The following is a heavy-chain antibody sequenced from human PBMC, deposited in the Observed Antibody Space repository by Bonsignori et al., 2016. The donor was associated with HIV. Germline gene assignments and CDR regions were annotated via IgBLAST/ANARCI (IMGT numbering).Heavy chain of an antibody. J-gene: IGHJ6*02. CDR3: ARDKSYALDV. Sequence: EMQLVESGGGLVQPGGSLRLSCAASGVTFSNNWMHWARQAPGKGLVWVSYINSDGSTTTYADSVKGRFTISRDNAKNTVYLHMNSLRAEDTAVYYCARDKSYALDVWGQGTTVTVSS. CDR2: INSDGSTT. V-gene: IGHV3-74*01. CDR1: GVTFSNNW.